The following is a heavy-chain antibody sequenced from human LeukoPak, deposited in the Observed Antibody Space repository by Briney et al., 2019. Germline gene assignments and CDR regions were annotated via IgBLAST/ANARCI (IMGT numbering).Heavy chain of an antibody. Sequence: GASVKVSFKASGYPLTSYGISWGRQAPGQGLAWMGWISAYNGNTNYAQKLQGRVTMTTDTSTSTAYMELRSLRSDNTAVYYCARDSGGYSYGTFDYWGQGTLVTVSS. D-gene: IGHD5-18*01. CDR2: ISAYNGNT. CDR3: ARDSGGYSYGTFDY. CDR1: GYPLTSYG. V-gene: IGHV1-18*01. J-gene: IGHJ4*02.